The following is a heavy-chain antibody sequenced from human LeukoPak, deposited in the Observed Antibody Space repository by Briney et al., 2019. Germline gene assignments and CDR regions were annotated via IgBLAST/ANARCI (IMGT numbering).Heavy chain of an antibody. CDR3: ARWATGPRYFDY. CDR2: IYHSGST. V-gene: IGHV4-38-2*02. Sequence: NPSETLSLTCTVSGYSISSGYYWGWIRQPPGKGLEWIGSIYHSGSTYYNPSLKSRVTISVDTSKNQFSLKLSSVTAADTAVYYCARWATGPRYFDYWGQGTLVTVSS. D-gene: IGHD1-1*01. J-gene: IGHJ4*02. CDR1: GYSISSGYY.